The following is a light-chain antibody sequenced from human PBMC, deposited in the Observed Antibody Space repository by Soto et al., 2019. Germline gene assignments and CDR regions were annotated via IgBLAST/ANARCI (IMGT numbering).Light chain of an antibody. CDR1: SGSIASNH. CDR2: KND. V-gene: IGLV6-57*04. J-gene: IGLJ2*01. Sequence: NFMLTQPHSVSDSPGKTVTISCTRSSGSIASNHVQWYQQRPGSAPTTVIYKNDQRPSGVPDRFSGSIDSSSNSASLTISGLKTEDEADYYCQSYDGNSVVFGGGTQLTVL. CDR3: QSYDGNSVV.